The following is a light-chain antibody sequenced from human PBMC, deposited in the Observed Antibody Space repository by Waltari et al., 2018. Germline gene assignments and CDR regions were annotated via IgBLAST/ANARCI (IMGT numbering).Light chain of an antibody. CDR1: ALPKQY. J-gene: IGLJ2*01. V-gene: IGLV3-25*03. CDR2: KDS. CDR3: QSADSSGTYVV. Sequence: SYELTQPPSVSVSPGQTARITCSGDALPKQYAYWYQQKPGQAPVPVIYKDSESPSGIPERFSGSSSGTTVTLTISGVQAEDEADYYCQSADSSGTYVVFGGGTKLTVL.